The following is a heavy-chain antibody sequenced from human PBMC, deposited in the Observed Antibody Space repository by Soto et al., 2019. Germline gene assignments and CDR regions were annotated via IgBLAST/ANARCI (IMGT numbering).Heavy chain of an antibody. D-gene: IGHD6-19*01. J-gene: IGHJ4*02. CDR1: GGTFSSYA. CDR3: ASSVVAGTYYFDY. V-gene: IGHV1-69*12. Sequence: QVQLVQSGAEVKKPGSSVKVSCKASGGTFSSYAISWVRQAPGQGLEWMGGIIPIFGTAIYTQKFQGRVTITADESTSTAYMELSSLRSEDTAVYYCASSVVAGTYYFDYWGQGTLVIVSS. CDR2: IIPIFGTA.